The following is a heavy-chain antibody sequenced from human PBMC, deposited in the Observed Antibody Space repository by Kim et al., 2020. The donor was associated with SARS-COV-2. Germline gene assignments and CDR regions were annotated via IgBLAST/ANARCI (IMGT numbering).Heavy chain of an antibody. V-gene: IGHV3-21*01. CDR1: GFTFSSYS. CDR3: ASDAIQLWLKGTVGY. D-gene: IGHD5-18*01. CDR2: ISSSSSYI. Sequence: GGSLRLSCAASGFTFSSYSMNWVRQAPGKGLEWVSSISSSSSYIYYADSVKGRFTISRDNAKNSLYLQMNSLRAEDTAVYYCASDAIQLWLKGTVGYWGQGTLVTVSS. J-gene: IGHJ4*02.